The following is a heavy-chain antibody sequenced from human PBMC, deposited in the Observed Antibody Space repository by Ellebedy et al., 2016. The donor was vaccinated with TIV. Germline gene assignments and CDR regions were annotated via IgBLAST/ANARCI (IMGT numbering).Heavy chain of an antibody. D-gene: IGHD1-1*01. Sequence: GESLKISCAASGFTFSSSWVHWVRQVPGKGPEWVANIKQDGSEKYYVDAVKGRFTISRDNAKNSVYLQMNSLRAEDTAVYYCAREGTVWNVRGEYWGQGSLVTVSS. J-gene: IGHJ4*02. CDR1: GFTFSSSW. CDR2: IKQDGSEK. CDR3: AREGTVWNVRGEY. V-gene: IGHV3-7*01.